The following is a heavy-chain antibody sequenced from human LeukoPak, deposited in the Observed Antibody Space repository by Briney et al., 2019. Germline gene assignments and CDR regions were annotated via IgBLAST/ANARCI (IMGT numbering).Heavy chain of an antibody. D-gene: IGHD6-19*01. CDR2: ISTYSTNT. Sequence: GASVKVSCKASGYIFTSYGITWVRQAPGQGLEWMGWISTYSTNTNYAQKFQDRVTMTTDTSTGTAYMEMKSLRSDDSAVYYCARARQQWLVPLDYWGQGTLVTVSS. CDR3: ARARQQWLVPLDY. CDR1: GYIFTSYG. J-gene: IGHJ4*02. V-gene: IGHV1-18*01.